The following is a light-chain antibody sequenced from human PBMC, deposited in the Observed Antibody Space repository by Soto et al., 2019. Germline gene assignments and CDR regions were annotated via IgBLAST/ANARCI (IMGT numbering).Light chain of an antibody. CDR1: QTISTN. CDR3: QQSYSDPPT. Sequence: DIQMTQSPSSLSAAVGDIVTVTCRASQTISTNLNWYQQKPGKAPNLLISAASSLQSGVPSRFSGSESGTEFTLTISTLQPEDFATYYCQQSYSDPPTFGGGTKVEI. V-gene: IGKV1-39*01. J-gene: IGKJ4*01. CDR2: AAS.